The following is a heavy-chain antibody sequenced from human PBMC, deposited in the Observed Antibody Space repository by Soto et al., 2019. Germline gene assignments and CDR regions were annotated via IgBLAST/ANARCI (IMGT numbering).Heavy chain of an antibody. J-gene: IGHJ4*02. Sequence: QVQLVQSGAEVKKPGALVKVSCKASGYTFTIYGISWVRQAPGQGLEWMGWINAYNGNTNYAQNLQGRVTMTTDTSAGSAYRELRSMRSADTDVYYCAREGSSGRLGFDYWGQGTLVTVSS. CDR3: AREGSSGRLGFDY. CDR1: GYTFTIYG. D-gene: IGHD6-19*01. V-gene: IGHV1-18*01. CDR2: INAYNGNT.